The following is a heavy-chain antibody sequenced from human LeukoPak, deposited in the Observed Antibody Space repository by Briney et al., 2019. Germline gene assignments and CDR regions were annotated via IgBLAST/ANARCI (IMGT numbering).Heavy chain of an antibody. CDR3: ARAGGIWLEFDY. CDR2: IFYSGST. V-gene: IGHV4-31*03. D-gene: IGHD2-8*02. Sequence: SQTLSLTCTVSGVSISSGGYYWSWIRQHPGKGLEWIGYIFYSGSTYYNPSLKSRVTISVDTSKNQFSLKLSSVTAEDTAVYYCARAGGIWLEFDYGGQGTLVTVSS. J-gene: IGHJ4*02. CDR1: GVSISSGGYY.